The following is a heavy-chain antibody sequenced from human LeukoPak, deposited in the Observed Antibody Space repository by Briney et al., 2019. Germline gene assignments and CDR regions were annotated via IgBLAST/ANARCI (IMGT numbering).Heavy chain of an antibody. D-gene: IGHD2-15*01. CDR2: ISSSGGAT. CDR3: ARQIGYCGDGNCYFDY. Sequence: GGSLRLSCAASGFTFSSYAMSWVRQAPGKGLEWVSAISSSGGATYYAASVKGRFTISRDMSKNTVFLQMNSLSVEDMAVYYCARQIGYCGDGNCYFDYWGQGALVTVSS. J-gene: IGHJ4*02. V-gene: IGHV3-23*01. CDR1: GFTFSSYA.